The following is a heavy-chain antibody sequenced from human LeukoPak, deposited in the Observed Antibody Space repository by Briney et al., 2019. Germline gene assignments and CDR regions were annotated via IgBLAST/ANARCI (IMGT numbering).Heavy chain of an antibody. CDR1: GGSISNYY. CDR2: IFYTGSS. V-gene: IGHV4-59*01. CDR3: ATLYPASGNHYYMDV. Sequence: SETLSLTCTVSGGSISNYYWSWNRQPPGKGLEWIGYIFYTGSSKYNPSLKSRVSISIDTSKTQFSRKLSSVTAADTAVYFCATLYPASGNHYYMDVWGKGTTVTVSS. J-gene: IGHJ6*03. D-gene: IGHD2-8*01.